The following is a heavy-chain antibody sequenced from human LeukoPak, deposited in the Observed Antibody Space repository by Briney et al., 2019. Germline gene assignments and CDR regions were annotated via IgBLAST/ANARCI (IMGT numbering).Heavy chain of an antibody. CDR2: IYSGGST. J-gene: IGHJ4*02. D-gene: IGHD3-9*01. Sequence: GGSLRLSCAATGFTVSNNYMSWVRQAPGKGLEWVSVIYSGGSTSYADSVKGRFTISRDNSKNTLYLQMSSLRAEDSGLYYCARSDRDSDWFIDDYWGQGTLVTVSS. CDR3: ARSDRDSDWFIDDY. CDR1: GFTVSNNY. V-gene: IGHV3-66*01.